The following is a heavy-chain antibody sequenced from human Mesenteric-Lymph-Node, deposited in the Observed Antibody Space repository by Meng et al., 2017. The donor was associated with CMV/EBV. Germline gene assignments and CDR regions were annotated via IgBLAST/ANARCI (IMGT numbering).Heavy chain of an antibody. CDR3: ARDSSVNYYYFGMDV. V-gene: IGHV4-59*01. CDR1: GGSITNYY. J-gene: IGHJ6*02. CDR2: IYYTGST. Sequence: SETLSLTCSVSGGSITNYYWSWVRQPPGKGLEWIGHIYYTGSTVYNPSLKSRVTISSDTSKNQFSLRLTSVTAADTAVYYCARDSSVNYYYFGMDVWGQGTTVTVSS.